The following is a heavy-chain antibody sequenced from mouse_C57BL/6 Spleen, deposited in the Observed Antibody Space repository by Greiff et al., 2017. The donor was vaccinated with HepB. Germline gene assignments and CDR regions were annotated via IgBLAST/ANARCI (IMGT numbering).Heavy chain of an antibody. CDR3: ARKRNYYAMDY. Sequence: EVQLVESGGGLVKPGGSLKLSSAASGFTFSSYAMSWVRQTPEKRLEWVATISDGGSYTYYPNNVKGRFTISRDNAKNNLYLQMSHLKSEDTSRYYCARKRNYYAMDYWAERPSFTVS. V-gene: IGHV5-4*01. D-gene: IGHD2-1*01. CDR2: ISDGGSYT. J-gene: IGHJ4*01. CDR1: GFTFSSYA.